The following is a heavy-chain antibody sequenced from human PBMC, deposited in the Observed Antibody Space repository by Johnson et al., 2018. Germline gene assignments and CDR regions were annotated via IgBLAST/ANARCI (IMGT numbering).Heavy chain of an antibody. CDR3: AKGSHRGYSYGWIDY. CDR2: IQQDGSEK. J-gene: IGHJ4*02. Sequence: VQLVESGGGLVQPGGSLRLSCAASGFTFSSYWMSWVRQAPGKGLEWVANIQQDGSEKYYVDSVKGRVTISRDNAKNYRYLQMNSLRAEDTALYYCAKGSHRGYSYGWIDYWGQGTLVTVSS. V-gene: IGHV3-7*03. CDR1: GFTFSSYW. D-gene: IGHD5-18*01.